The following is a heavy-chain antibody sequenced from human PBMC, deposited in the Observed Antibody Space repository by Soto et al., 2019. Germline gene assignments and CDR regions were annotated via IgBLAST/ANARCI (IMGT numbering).Heavy chain of an antibody. J-gene: IGHJ4*02. D-gene: IGHD6-6*01. CDR3: ARDASSSPTNYFDY. V-gene: IGHV1-46*01. CDR2: INPSGGSP. CDR1: GYTFTDYD. Sequence: ASVEVSCKASGYTFTDYDIHWVLQAPGQGLEWMGIINPSGGSPSHAQKFQGRVTMTRDTSTSTVYMELSSLRSEDTAVYYCARDASSSPTNYFDYWGQGTLVTVSS.